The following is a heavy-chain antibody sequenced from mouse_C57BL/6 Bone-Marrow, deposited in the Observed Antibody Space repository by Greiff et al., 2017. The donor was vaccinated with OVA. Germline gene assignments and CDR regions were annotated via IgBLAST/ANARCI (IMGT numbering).Heavy chain of an antibody. CDR1: GYTFTSYW. CDR2: IYPGSGST. V-gene: IGHV1-55*01. J-gene: IGHJ3*01. Sequence: VQLQQPGAELVKPGASVKMSCKASGYTFTSYWITWVKQRPGQGLEWIGDIYPGSGSTNYNEKFKSKATLTVDTSSSTAYMQLSSLTSEDSAVYYCARGGFITTVVATPFAYWGQGTLVTVSA. D-gene: IGHD1-1*01. CDR3: ARGGFITTVVATPFAY.